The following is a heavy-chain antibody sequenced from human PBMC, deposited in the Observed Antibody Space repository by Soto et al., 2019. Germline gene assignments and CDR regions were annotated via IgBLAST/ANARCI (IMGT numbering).Heavy chain of an antibody. CDR2: ISAYDGYT. J-gene: IGHJ6*02. CDR1: GYTFTRYG. V-gene: IGHV1-18*01. Sequence: XSVKVSCKASGYTFTRYGINWVRQAPGQGLEWLGWISAYDGYTNYAQILQGRVSMTTDTSTKTAYMEMRNLRSDDTAVYYCARGTDGMDVWGQGTTVTVSS. D-gene: IGHD3-10*01. CDR3: ARGTDGMDV.